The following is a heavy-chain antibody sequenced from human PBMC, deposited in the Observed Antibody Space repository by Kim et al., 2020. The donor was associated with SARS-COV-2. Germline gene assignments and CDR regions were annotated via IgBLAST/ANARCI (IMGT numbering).Heavy chain of an antibody. CDR1: GFTFSSYA. J-gene: IGHJ4*02. Sequence: GGSLRLSCAASGFTFSSYAMHWVRQAPGKGLEWVAVISYDGSNKYYADSVKGRFTISGDNSKNTLYLQMNSLRAEDTAVYYCARDSPGYYDILTGYPDYWGQGTLVTVSS. D-gene: IGHD3-9*01. V-gene: IGHV3-30*04. CDR3: ARDSPGYYDILTGYPDY. CDR2: ISYDGSNK.